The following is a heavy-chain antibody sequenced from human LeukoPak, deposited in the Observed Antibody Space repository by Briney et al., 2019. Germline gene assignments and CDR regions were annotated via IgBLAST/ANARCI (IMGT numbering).Heavy chain of an antibody. J-gene: IGHJ4*02. D-gene: IGHD2/OR15-2a*01. CDR1: GYSITNGDY. CDR2: IYNSAST. CDR3: ARNSTSGFFDY. V-gene: IGHV4-38-2*01. Sequence: SETLSLTCVVSGYSITNGDYWGWIRQSPGKGLEWIGSIYNSASTHYNPSLKSRVTILVVTSKNEFSLKMTSVTAADTAMYYCARNSTSGFFDYWGQGTLATVSS.